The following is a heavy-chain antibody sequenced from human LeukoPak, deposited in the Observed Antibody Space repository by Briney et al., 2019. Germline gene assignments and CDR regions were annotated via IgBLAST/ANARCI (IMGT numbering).Heavy chain of an antibody. CDR3: ASPSSSWYFIYYFDY. V-gene: IGHV3-30*02. CDR1: GFTFSSYG. Sequence: GGSLRLSCAASGFTFSSYGMRWVRQAPGKGLEWVAFIRYDGSNKYYADSVKGRFTISRDNSKNTLYLQMNSLRAEDTAVYYCASPSSSWYFIYYFDYWGQGTLVTVSS. D-gene: IGHD6-13*01. CDR2: IRYDGSNK. J-gene: IGHJ4*02.